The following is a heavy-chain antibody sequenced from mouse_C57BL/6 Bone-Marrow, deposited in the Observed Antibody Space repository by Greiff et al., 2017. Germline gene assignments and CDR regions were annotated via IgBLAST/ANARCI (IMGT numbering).Heavy chain of an antibody. CDR2: IHPNSGST. CDR3: ARSRKYYSVLGMDY. J-gene: IGHJ4*01. V-gene: IGHV1-64*01. D-gene: IGHD2-12*01. Sequence: QVQLQQPGAELVKPGASVKLSCKASGYTFTSYWMHWVKQRPGQGLEWIGMIHPNSGSTNYNEKFKSKATLTVDKSSSTAYMQLSSLTSEYSAVYYCARSRKYYSVLGMDYWGQGTSVTVSS. CDR1: GYTFTSYW.